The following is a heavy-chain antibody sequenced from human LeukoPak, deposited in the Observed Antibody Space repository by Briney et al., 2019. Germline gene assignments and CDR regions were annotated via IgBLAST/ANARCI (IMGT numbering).Heavy chain of an antibody. CDR2: INHSGST. J-gene: IGHJ4*02. D-gene: IGHD6-19*01. CDR3: ARLIGGIAVAGTGRLDY. CDR1: GGSFSGYY. V-gene: IGHV4-34*01. Sequence: SETLSLTCAVYGGSFSGYYWSWIRQPPGKGLEWIGEINHSGSTNYNPSLKSRVTISVDTSKNQFSLKLSSVTAADTAVYYCARLIGGIAVAGTGRLDYWGQGTLVTVSS.